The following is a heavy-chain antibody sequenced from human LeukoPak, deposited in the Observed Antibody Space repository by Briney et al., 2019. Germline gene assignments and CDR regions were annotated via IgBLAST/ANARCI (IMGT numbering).Heavy chain of an antibody. CDR3: ARLYSSSWSDY. D-gene: IGHD6-13*01. CDR2: IYAGASDT. V-gene: IGHV5-51*01. CDR1: GYPFTTFS. J-gene: IGHJ4*02. Sequence: GEPLNSSCQPPGYPFTTFSSGWVRQIPGKDLKWMGMIYAGASDTRYRSSFQGQVTISAEKTISTAYLQWSSLKASDTAMYYCARLYSSSWSDYWGQGTLVTVSS.